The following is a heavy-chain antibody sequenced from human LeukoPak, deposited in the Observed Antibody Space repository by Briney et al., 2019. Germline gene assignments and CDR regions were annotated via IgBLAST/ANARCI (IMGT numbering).Heavy chain of an antibody. CDR1: GFTFSSYA. Sequence: PGRSLRLSCAASGFTFSSYAMHWVRQAPGKGLEWVAVISYDGSNKYYADSVKGRFTISRDNSKNTLYLQMNSLRAEDTAVYYCARDGGSSGYYPSDYWGQGTLVTVSS. V-gene: IGHV3-30*01. J-gene: IGHJ4*02. CDR2: ISYDGSNK. D-gene: IGHD3-22*01. CDR3: ARDGGSSGYYPSDY.